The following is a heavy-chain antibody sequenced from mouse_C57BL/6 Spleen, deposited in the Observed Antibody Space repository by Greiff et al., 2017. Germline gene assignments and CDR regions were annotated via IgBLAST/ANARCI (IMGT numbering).Heavy chain of an antibody. V-gene: IGHV1-18*01. J-gene: IGHJ1*03. D-gene: IGHD1-1*01. CDR2: INPNNGGT. Sequence: VQLQQSGPELVKPGASVNIPCKASGYTFTDYNMDWVKQSHGKSHEWIGDINPNNGGTIYNQKFKGKATLTVDKSSSTAYMELRSLTSEDTAVYYCARSTTRYFDVWGTGTTVTVSS. CDR3: ARSTTRYFDV. CDR1: GYTFTDYN.